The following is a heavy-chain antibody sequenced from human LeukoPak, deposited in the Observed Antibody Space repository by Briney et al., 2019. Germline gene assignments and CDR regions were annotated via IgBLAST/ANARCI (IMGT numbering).Heavy chain of an antibody. J-gene: IGHJ4*02. CDR3: ARIPGSYGPYYFDY. V-gene: IGHV3-53*01. CDR2: IYSGGST. D-gene: IGHD1-26*01. CDR1: GFTVSSNY. Sequence: GGSLRLSCAASGFTVSSNYVSWVRQAPGKGLEWVSVIYSGGSTYYADSVKGRFTISRDNSKNTLYLQMNSLRAEDTAVYYCARIPGSYGPYYFDYWGQGTLVTVSS.